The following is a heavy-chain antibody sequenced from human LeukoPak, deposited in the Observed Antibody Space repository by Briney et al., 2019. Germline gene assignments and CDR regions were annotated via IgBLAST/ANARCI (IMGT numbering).Heavy chain of an antibody. CDR3: AKDWAWGWFDP. Sequence: GGTLRLSCAASGFTFSNHGMNWVRQAPGMGLEWVSGICPSGTRTYYADSVKGRFAISRDNSRNTVYLHMNSLRADDTAVYYCAKDWAWGWFDPWGKGTLVNVSS. J-gene: IGHJ5*02. CDR2: ICPSGTRT. V-gene: IGHV3-23*01. CDR1: GFTFSNHG. D-gene: IGHD3-16*01.